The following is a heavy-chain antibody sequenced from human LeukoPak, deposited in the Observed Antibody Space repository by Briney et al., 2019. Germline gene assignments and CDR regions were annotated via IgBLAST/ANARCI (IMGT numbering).Heavy chain of an antibody. Sequence: ASVKVSCKASGYTFTSYAMNWVRQAPGQGLEWMGWINTNTGNPAYAQGFTGRFVFSLDTSVSTAYLQISSLKAEDTAMYYCAKGGEGTGMRLEYWGQGTLVTVSS. D-gene: IGHD2-8*01. V-gene: IGHV7-4-1*02. CDR2: INTNTGNP. CDR1: GYTFTSYA. J-gene: IGHJ4*02. CDR3: AKGGEGTGMRLEY.